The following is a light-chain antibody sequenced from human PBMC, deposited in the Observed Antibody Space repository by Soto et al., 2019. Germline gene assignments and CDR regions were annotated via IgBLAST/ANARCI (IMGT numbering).Light chain of an antibody. CDR2: SAS. CDR1: QDISVY. J-gene: IGKJ5*01. Sequence: DIQMTQSPSALSASVGYRVTITCRASQDISVYLAWYQQKPGKVPKLLIYSASTLQSGVPSRFIDSGSGRDFTLTISSLQHEDVATSYSQKCTPAPLPLGQGTRLEIK. V-gene: IGKV1-27*01. CDR3: QKCTPAPLP.